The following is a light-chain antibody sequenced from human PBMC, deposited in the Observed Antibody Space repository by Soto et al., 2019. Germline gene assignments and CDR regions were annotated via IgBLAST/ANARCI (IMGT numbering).Light chain of an antibody. Sequence: EIVLTQSPATLSLSPGERATLSCRASQSVSSYLAWYQQKPGQAPRLLIYDASNRATGIPARVSGSGSGTDFTLTITSLEPEAFAVYYCQQRSNWPLTFGGGTKVEIK. V-gene: IGKV3-11*01. J-gene: IGKJ4*01. CDR2: DAS. CDR1: QSVSSY. CDR3: QQRSNWPLT.